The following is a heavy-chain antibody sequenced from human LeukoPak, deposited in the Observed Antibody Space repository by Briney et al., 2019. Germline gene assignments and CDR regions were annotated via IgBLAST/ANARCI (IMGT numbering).Heavy chain of an antibody. D-gene: IGHD3-10*01. J-gene: IGHJ4*02. CDR3: ARGGSGEGY. V-gene: IGHV4-31*03. CDR2: INYSGST. CDR1: GGSISSGAHY. Sequence: SETLSLTCTVSGGSISSGAHYWSWIRQHPGKGLEWIGYINYSGSTYFNPSLKSRVTISADTSKNQFSLKLSSVTAADTAVYYCARGGSGEGYWGQGTLVTVSS.